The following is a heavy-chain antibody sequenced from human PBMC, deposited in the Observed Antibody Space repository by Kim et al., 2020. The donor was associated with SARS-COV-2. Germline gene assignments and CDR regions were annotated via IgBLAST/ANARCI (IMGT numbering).Heavy chain of an antibody. Sequence: ASVKVSCKASGYTFTGYYMHWVRQAPGQGLEWMGWINPNSGGTNYAQKFQGRVTMTSDTSISTAYMELSRLRSDDTAVYYCARESSTNYYGMDVWGQGTTVTVSS. V-gene: IGHV1-2*02. CDR2: INPNSGGT. CDR3: ARESSTNYYGMDV. J-gene: IGHJ6*02. D-gene: IGHD2-2*01. CDR1: GYTFTGYY.